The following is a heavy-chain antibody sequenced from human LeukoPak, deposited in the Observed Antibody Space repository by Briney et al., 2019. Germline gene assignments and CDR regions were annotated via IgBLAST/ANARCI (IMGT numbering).Heavy chain of an antibody. J-gene: IGHJ4*02. CDR3: ARHHSGSYLDF. CDR2: IYPGGSDT. D-gene: IGHD1-26*01. CDR1: GYSFTNYW. V-gene: IGHV5-51*01. Sequence: GESLKISCRGSGYSFTNYWIGWVRQMPGKGLEWMGIIYPGGSDTRYSPSFQGQVTISADKSFSTAYLQWGSLKASDTAMYYCARHHSGSYLDFWGQGTLVSVSS.